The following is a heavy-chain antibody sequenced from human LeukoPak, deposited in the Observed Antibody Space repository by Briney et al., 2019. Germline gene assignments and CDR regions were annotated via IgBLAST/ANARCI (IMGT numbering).Heavy chain of an antibody. D-gene: IGHD4-23*01. V-gene: IGHV3-23*01. CDR1: GFTFSIYA. J-gene: IGHJ4*02. CDR2: ISGSGGST. Sequence: QPGGSLRLSCAASGFTFSIYAMSWVRQAPGKGLEWVSTISGSGGSTYYADSVKGRFTISRDNSKNTLYLQMSSLRAEDTAIYYCAKNWRETVVTTPLDYWGQGTLVTVSS. CDR3: AKNWRETVVTTPLDY.